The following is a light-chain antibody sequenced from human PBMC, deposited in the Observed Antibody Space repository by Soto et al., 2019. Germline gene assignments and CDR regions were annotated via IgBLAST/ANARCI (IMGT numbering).Light chain of an antibody. J-gene: IGLJ1*01. CDR2: KVS. V-gene: IGLV2-14*01. CDR3: SSYTSSTARV. CDR1: SSDVGGYDY. Sequence: QSVLTQPASVSGSPGQSITISCTGTSSDVGGYDYVSWYQHHPGKAPQLMIYKVSNRPSGVSNRFSGSKSGNTASLTISGVQAEDEADYYCSSYTSSTARVFGTGTKVTVL.